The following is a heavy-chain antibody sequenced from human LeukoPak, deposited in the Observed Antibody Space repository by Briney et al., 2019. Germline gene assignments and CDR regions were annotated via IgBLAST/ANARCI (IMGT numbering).Heavy chain of an antibody. J-gene: IGHJ1*01. CDR2: THTDGSST. D-gene: IGHD4-23*01. CDR1: GFTFSSYW. V-gene: IGHV3-74*03. CDR3: YGANAEH. Sequence: GGSLRLSCAASGFTFSSYWMHWVRQAPGKGLVWVSGTHTDGSSTMYADSVKGRFTIARDNAKNTLYLQMNSLRAEDTAVYYCYGANAEHWGQGTLVTVSS.